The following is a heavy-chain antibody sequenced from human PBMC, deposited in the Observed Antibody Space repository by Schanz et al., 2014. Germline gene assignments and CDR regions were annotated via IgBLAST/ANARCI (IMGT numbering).Heavy chain of an antibody. CDR1: GFTVSTNY. Sequence: EVQLVESGGGLVQPGGSLRLSCAVSGFTVSTNYMTWVRQAPGKGLECVSVLYTGDSTFYAESVRGRFFISRDSSKNTLLLHMNSLRAEDTAVYYCVRDAGRDGYNLAFDVWGQGTLVTVSS. V-gene: IGHV3-53*01. CDR3: VRDAGRDGYNLAFDV. CDR2: LYTGDST. D-gene: IGHD1-1*01. J-gene: IGHJ3*01.